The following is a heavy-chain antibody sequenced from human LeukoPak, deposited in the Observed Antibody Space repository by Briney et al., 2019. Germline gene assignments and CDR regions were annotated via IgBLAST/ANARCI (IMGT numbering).Heavy chain of an antibody. CDR2: ISGDNGNT. CDR3: ARDCDRSGYYCY. Sequence: ASVKVAYKASGYTFTSYGISWVRQAPGQGLEWMGWISGDNGNTNYAQKVQGRVTMTTDTSTSTAYMELRSLRSDDTAVYYCARDCDRSGYYCYWGQGTLVTVSS. J-gene: IGHJ4*02. V-gene: IGHV1-18*01. D-gene: IGHD3-22*01. CDR1: GYTFTSYG.